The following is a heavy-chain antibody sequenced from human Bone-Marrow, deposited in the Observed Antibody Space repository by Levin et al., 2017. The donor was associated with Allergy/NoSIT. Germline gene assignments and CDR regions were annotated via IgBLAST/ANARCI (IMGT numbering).Heavy chain of an antibody. CDR1: GGSFSGYY. CDR3: ARAGQLGLPCDY. CDR2: INHSGST. D-gene: IGHD6-13*01. J-gene: IGHJ4*02. V-gene: IGHV4-34*01. Sequence: SETLSLTCAVYGGSFSGYYWSWIRQPPGKGLEWIGEINHSGSTNYNPSLKSRVTISVDTSKNQFSLKLSSVTAADTAVYYCARAGQLGLPCDYWGQGTLVTVSS.